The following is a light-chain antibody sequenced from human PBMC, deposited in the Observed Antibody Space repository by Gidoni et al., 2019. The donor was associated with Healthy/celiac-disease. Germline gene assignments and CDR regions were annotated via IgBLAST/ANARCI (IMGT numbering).Light chain of an antibody. J-gene: IGLJ2*01. CDR1: RSNIGAGYD. CDR3: QSYDNSLRGSV. V-gene: IGLV1-40*01. Sequence: QSVLTQPPSVSGASGQRVTISCTGRRSNIGAGYDVHWYQQLPGTAPKVLIYGNTNRPSGVPDRFSGSKSGTSASLAITGLQAEDEADYYCQSYDNSLRGSVFGGGTKLTVL. CDR2: GNT.